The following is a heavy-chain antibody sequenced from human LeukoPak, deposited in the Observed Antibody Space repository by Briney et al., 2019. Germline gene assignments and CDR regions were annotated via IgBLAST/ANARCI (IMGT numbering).Heavy chain of an antibody. V-gene: IGHV3-7*01. CDR2: IEQDGSEK. J-gene: IGHJ4*02. D-gene: IGHD2-8*01. CDR1: GFTFNKYW. Sequence: PGGSLRLSCAASGFTFNKYWMSWVRQAPGKGLEWVANIEQDGSEKYFVDSVKGRFTISRDNAKNSLYLQMNSLRAEDTAMYYCARVYTNGDLACGYWGQGTLVTVSS. CDR3: ARVYTNGDLACGY.